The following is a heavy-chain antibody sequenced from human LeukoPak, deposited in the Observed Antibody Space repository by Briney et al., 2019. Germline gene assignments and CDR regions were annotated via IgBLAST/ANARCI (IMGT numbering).Heavy chain of an antibody. Sequence: ASVKVSYKASGYTFTGYYMHWVRQAPGQGLEWMGWINPNSGGTNYAQKFQGRVTMTRDTSISTAYMELSRLRSDDTAVYYCARGWWPGRIAAREYFQHWGQGTLVTVSS. CDR2: INPNSGGT. D-gene: IGHD6-6*01. CDR3: ARGWWPGRIAAREYFQH. V-gene: IGHV1-2*02. J-gene: IGHJ1*01. CDR1: GYTFTGYY.